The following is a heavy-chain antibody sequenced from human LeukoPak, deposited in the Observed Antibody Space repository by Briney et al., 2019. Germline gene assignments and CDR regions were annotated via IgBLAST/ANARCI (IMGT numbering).Heavy chain of an antibody. V-gene: IGHV4-39*07. Sequence: SETLSLTCTVSGGSISSSAYHWGWIRQPPGKGLEWIGSIHNSGSTYYNPSLKSRVTISVRTSKNQFSLKLRSVTAADTAVYYCARISSSNWYNERGAFDVWGQGTMVTVSS. J-gene: IGHJ3*01. CDR2: IHNSGST. CDR3: ARISSSNWYNERGAFDV. D-gene: IGHD6-13*01. CDR1: GGSISSSAYH.